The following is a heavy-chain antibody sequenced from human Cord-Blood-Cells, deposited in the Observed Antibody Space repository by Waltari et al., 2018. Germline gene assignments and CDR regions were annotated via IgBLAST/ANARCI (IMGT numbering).Heavy chain of an antibody. D-gene: IGHD3-9*01. V-gene: IGHV1-8*03. Sequence: QVQLVQSGAEVKKPGASVKVSCKASGYTFTSYDINWVRQATGQGLEWMGWMGVLNQNRGNTGYAQKFQGRVTITRNHSISTAYMELRRLRSEETVVYYCARWGRDILTGYIRYYFDYWGQGTLVTVSS. CDR3: ARWGRDILTGYIRYYFDY. J-gene: IGHJ4*02. CDR1: GYTFTSYD. CDR2: MGVLNQNRGNT.